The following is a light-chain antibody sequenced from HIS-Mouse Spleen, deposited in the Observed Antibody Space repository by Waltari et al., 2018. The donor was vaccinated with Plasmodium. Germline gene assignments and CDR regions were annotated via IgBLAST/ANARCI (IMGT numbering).Light chain of an antibody. CDR3: QQYGSSPYT. Sequence: VLPQSPGTLSLSPGERATLSCRASQSVSRSYVAWYQQKPGQAPRLLIYGAASRATGIPDRISGSGSGTDFTLTISRLEPEDFAVYYCQQYGSSPYTFGQGTKLEIK. CDR2: GAA. CDR1: QSVSRSY. V-gene: IGKV3-20*01. J-gene: IGKJ2*01.